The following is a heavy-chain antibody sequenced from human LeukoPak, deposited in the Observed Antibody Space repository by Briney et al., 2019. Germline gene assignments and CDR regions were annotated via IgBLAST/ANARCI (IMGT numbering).Heavy chain of an antibody. Sequence: GGSLRLSCAASGFTFSSYAMSWVRQAPGKGLEWVSAISGSGGSTYYADSVKGRFTISRDNAKNTAYLQMNSLRAEDTAVYYCARVKVGSWDWFDPWGQGTLVTVSS. V-gene: IGHV3-23*01. CDR1: GFTFSSYA. CDR3: ARVKVGSWDWFDP. J-gene: IGHJ5*02. D-gene: IGHD1-26*01. CDR2: ISGSGGST.